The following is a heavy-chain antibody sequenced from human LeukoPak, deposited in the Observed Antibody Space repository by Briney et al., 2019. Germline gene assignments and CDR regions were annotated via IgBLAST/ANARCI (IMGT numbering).Heavy chain of an antibody. CDR1: GFTFSSYS. CDR2: ISSSSSYI. CDR3: ARDGSSSSEFDY. V-gene: IGHV3-21*01. J-gene: IGHJ4*02. Sequence: KAGGSLRLSCAASGFTFSSYSMNWVRQAPGKGLEWVSSISSSSSYIYYADSVKGRFTISRDNAKNSLYLQMNSLRAEDTAVYYCARDGSSSSEFDYWGQGTLATVSS. D-gene: IGHD6-13*01.